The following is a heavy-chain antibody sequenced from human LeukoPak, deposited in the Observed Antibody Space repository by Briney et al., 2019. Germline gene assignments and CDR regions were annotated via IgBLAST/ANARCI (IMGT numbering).Heavy chain of an antibody. D-gene: IGHD3-9*01. CDR1: GYSFTSYW. CDR2: IYPGDSDT. Sequence: GESLKISCKGSGYSFTSYWIGWVRQMPGKGLEWMGIIYPGDSDTRYSPSFQGQVTISADKSISTAYLQRSSLKASDTAMYYCARRSLARYDIWPGHQEDYWDSSAQGPLVTVS. CDR3: ARRSLARYDIWPGHQEDYWDS. J-gene: IGHJ4*02. V-gene: IGHV5-51*01.